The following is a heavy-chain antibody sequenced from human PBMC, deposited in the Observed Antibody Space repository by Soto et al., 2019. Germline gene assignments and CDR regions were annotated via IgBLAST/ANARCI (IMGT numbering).Heavy chain of an antibody. J-gene: IGHJ6*02. Sequence: SVPTLVNPTQTLTLTCTCSGFSVETSGVGVGWIRQPPGKTLEWLALIYWNDFKRYTPSLESRLTITKDTSKNQVVLTVTNVDPADTATYYCAHSRGYNGYEGPPLYEMDVWGEGTKVTVS. CDR1: GFSVETSGVG. D-gene: IGHD5-12*01. CDR2: IYWNDFK. V-gene: IGHV2-5*01. CDR3: AHSRGYNGYEGPPLYEMDV.